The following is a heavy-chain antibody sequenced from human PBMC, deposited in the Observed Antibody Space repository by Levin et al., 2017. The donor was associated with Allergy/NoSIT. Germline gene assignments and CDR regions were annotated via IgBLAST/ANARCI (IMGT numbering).Heavy chain of an antibody. J-gene: IGHJ4*02. Sequence: LSLTCAASGFTLADYAMHWVRQALGKGLEWVSGLSWNSGKIDYADSVTGRFTISKDNAKNSLYLQMNSLRAEDTALYYCAKGHHVSAEVFHYWGQVTRVTVSS. CDR1: GFTLADYA. V-gene: IGHV3-9*01. CDR3: AKGHHVSAEVFHY. CDR2: LSWNSGKI.